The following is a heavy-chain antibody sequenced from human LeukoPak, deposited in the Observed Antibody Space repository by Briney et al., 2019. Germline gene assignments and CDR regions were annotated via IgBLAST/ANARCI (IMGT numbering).Heavy chain of an antibody. V-gene: IGHV1-18*01. CDR2: ISAYNGDT. Sequence: ASVKVSCKASGYTFTSYGISWVRQAPGQGLEWMGWISAYNGDTTYAQKLQGRVTVTTDTSTNTAYVELRSLRSDDTAVYYCTRDGYDKGHDAFDIWGQGTMVTVSS. CDR3: TRDGYDKGHDAFDI. J-gene: IGHJ3*02. D-gene: IGHD3-22*01. CDR1: GYTFTSYG.